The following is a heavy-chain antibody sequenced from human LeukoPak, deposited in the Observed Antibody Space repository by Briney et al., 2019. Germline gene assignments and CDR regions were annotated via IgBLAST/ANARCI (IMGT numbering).Heavy chain of an antibody. Sequence: PGGSLRLSCAASGFTFSGSAMHWVRQASGKGLEWVGRIRSKANSYATAYAASVKGRFTISRDDSKNTAYMQMNSLKTEDTAVYYCTRTRDGYNAWIFDYWGQGTLVTVSS. CDR2: IRSKANSYAT. V-gene: IGHV3-73*01. CDR3: TRTRDGYNAWIFDY. J-gene: IGHJ4*02. CDR1: GFTFSGSA. D-gene: IGHD5-24*01.